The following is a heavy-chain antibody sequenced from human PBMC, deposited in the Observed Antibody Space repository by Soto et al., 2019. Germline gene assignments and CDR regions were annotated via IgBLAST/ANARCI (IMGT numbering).Heavy chain of an antibody. V-gene: IGHV3-7*01. D-gene: IGHD2-15*01. J-gene: IGHJ4*02. CDR2: MNQDGSKR. CDR1: GFAFSQYW. Sequence: EVQFVESGGDLVQPGGSLRLSCAASGFAFSQYWINWVRQSPGKGLEWVAIMNQDGSKRYYGASVMGRFTISRDNGKNSLYLQMNSLRDDYTAAYFCARGMGLRGYSWEFAYWGLGTRVTVTP. CDR3: ARGMGLRGYSWEFAY.